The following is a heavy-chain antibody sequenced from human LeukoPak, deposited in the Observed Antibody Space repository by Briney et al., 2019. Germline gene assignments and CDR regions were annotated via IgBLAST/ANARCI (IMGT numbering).Heavy chain of an antibody. CDR1: GFTFSSHT. D-gene: IGHD2-2*01. CDR3: ARDVGGYCSSSNCYLGHLDY. J-gene: IGHJ4*02. Sequence: GGSLRLSRAASGFTFSSHTMNWVRQAPGKGLEWVSSIISSGSYIYYADSVKGRFTISRDNAKNSLFLQMNSLRAEDTAVYYCARDVGGYCSSSNCYLGHLDYWGQGTLVTVSS. CDR2: IISSGSYI. V-gene: IGHV3-21*03.